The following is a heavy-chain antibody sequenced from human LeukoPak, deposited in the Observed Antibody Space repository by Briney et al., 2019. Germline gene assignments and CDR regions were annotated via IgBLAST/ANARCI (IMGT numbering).Heavy chain of an antibody. Sequence: ASVKVSCKASGYTFTSCDINWVRQATGQGLEWMGWMNPNSGNTGYAQKFQGRVTMTRNTSISTAYMELSSLSSEDTAVYYCARRIGDLYYYYYIDVWGKGTTVTISS. CDR3: ARRIGDLYYYYYIDV. V-gene: IGHV1-8*01. CDR2: MNPNSGNT. CDR1: GYTFTSCD. J-gene: IGHJ6*03. D-gene: IGHD4-17*01.